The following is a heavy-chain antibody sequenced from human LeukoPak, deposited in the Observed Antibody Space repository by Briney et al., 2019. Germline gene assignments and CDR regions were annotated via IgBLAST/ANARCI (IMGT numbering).Heavy chain of an antibody. CDR3: ARDRVYDFWSGYYTRIDY. J-gene: IGHJ4*02. V-gene: IGHV4-34*01. Sequence: SSETLSLTFAVYGGSFSGYYWSWIRQPLGKGLEWIGEINHSGSTNYNPSLKSRVTISVDTSKNQFSLKLSSVTAADTAVYYCARDRVYDFWSGYYTRIDYWGQGTLVTVSS. CDR1: GGSFSGYY. CDR2: INHSGST. D-gene: IGHD3-3*01.